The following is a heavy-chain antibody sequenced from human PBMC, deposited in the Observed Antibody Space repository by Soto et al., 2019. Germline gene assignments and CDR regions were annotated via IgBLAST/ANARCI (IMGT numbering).Heavy chain of an antibody. CDR2: ISLSGGST. J-gene: IGHJ4*02. CDR1: GFTFSSSV. CDR3: TSLGHFDY. V-gene: IGHV3-23*01. Sequence: EVRLLESGGGLVQPGGSLRLSCAASGFTFSSSVMNWVRQAPGKGLAWVSSISLSGGSTYYAGSVKGRFTLSRDNSKTPLYLQMNSLRADDTAVYYCTSLGHFDYWGRRTLVIVSS. D-gene: IGHD7-27*01.